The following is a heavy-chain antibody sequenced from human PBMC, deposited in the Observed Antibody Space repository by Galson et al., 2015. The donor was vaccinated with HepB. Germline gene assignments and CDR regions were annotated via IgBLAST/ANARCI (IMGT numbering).Heavy chain of an antibody. Sequence: SLRLSCAASGFTFSSFAFHWVRQAPGKGLEWVALILYDGSNKHYADSVKGRFTISRDNSKNTLYLQMNSLRAEDTAVYYCAAEVSYSSGADAFDIWGQGTMVTASS. J-gene: IGHJ3*02. CDR3: AAEVSYSSGADAFDI. V-gene: IGHV3-30-3*01. D-gene: IGHD6-19*01. CDR1: GFTFSSFA. CDR2: ILYDGSNK.